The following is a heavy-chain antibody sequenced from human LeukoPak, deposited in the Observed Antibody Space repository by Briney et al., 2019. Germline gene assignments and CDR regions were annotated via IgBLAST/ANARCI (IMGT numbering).Heavy chain of an antibody. CDR1: GFTVSSTY. CDR2: LYSGGST. D-gene: IGHD6-19*01. CDR3: ARVGRQWLAQQNWFDP. Sequence: GGSLRLSCAASGFTVSSTYMSWVRQAPGKGLEWVSTLYSGGSTHYADSVKGRFTISRDNAKNSLYLQMNSLRAEDTAVYYCARVGRQWLAQQNWFDPWGQGTLVTVSS. V-gene: IGHV3-53*01. J-gene: IGHJ5*02.